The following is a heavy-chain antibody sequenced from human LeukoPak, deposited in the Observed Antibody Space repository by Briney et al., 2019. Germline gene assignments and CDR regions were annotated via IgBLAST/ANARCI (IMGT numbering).Heavy chain of an antibody. D-gene: IGHD1-26*01. J-gene: IGHJ4*02. Sequence: GSLRLSFASSGFTVSSNYMSWVRPAPGEGLEWVSVIYSGGSTYYADSVKGRFTISRDNSKNTLYLQMNSLRAEDPAVYYCAISGGYWAWAHWGQGTLVTVSS. CDR2: IYSGGST. V-gene: IGHV3-66*01. CDR1: GFTVSSNY. CDR3: AISGGYWAWAH.